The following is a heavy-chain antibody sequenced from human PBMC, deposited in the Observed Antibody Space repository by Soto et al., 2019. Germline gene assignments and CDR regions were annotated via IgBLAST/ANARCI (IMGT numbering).Heavy chain of an antibody. CDR1: GLSLNTTGVG. V-gene: IGHV2-5*02. CDR3: VQSRCGGDCLQSYSSHSYYGLDV. D-gene: IGHD2-21*02. Sequence: QITLKESGPTLVKPTQTLTLTCTFSGLSLNTTGVGVGWIRQPPGKALEWLALIYWDDDKRYSPSLKSRLTLTKDTSKNQVVLTMTNMDPVDTATYYCVQSRCGGDCLQSYSSHSYYGLDVWGQGTTVTVSS. J-gene: IGHJ6*02. CDR2: IYWDDDK.